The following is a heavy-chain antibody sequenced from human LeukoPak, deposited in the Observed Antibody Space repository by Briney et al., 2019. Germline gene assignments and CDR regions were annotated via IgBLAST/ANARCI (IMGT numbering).Heavy chain of an antibody. V-gene: IGHV4-30-2*01. CDR2: IHHSGST. CDR3: ARGRPDYYGLDV. Sequence: SETLSLTCTVSGGSISSGGYYWSWIRQPPGKGLEWIGYIHHSGSTYYNPSFKSRVTISVDRSKNQFSLHLNSVTPEDTAVYYCARGRPDYYGLDVWGQGTTVTVAS. CDR1: GGSISSGGYY. J-gene: IGHJ6*02.